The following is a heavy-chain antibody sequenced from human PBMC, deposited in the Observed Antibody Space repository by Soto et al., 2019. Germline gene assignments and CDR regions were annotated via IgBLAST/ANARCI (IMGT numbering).Heavy chain of an antibody. Sequence: SETLSLTCAVSGGSISSGGSSWSWIRQPPGKGLEWIGYIYHSGSTYYNPSLKSRVTISVDRSKNQFSLKLSSVTAADTAVYYCARAGGLGAVAVDDWGQGTLVTVSS. V-gene: IGHV4-30-2*01. CDR2: IYHSGST. CDR3: ARAGGLGAVAVDD. CDR1: GGSISSGGSS. J-gene: IGHJ4*02. D-gene: IGHD6-19*01.